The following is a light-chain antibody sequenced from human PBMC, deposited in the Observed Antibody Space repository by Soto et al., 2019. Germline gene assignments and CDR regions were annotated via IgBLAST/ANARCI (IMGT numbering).Light chain of an antibody. Sequence: EIVLTQSPATLSLSPGEGATLSCRASQSVGSYLAWYQQKPCQAHRLLIYHASNRATGIPARFSGSGSGTDFTLTISSLEPEDLAVYYGQQRSNWPTLTVGGGTKVEIK. CDR2: HAS. CDR3: QQRSNWPTLT. CDR1: QSVGSY. J-gene: IGKJ4*01. V-gene: IGKV3-11*01.